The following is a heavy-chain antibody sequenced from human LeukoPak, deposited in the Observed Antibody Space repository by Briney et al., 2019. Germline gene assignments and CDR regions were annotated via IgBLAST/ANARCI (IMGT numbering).Heavy chain of an antibody. CDR1: GRSISTTY. J-gene: IGHJ3*02. CDR2: IYHSET. V-gene: IGHV4-59*08. Sequence: PSETLSLTCTVSGRSISTTYWSWVRQPPGKGLEWIAYIYHSETNFNPSLKSRVTISADTSKNQFSLELSSVTAADTAVYYCARLNAYNSVFDIWGQGTMVTVSS. CDR3: ARLNAYNSVFDI. D-gene: IGHD1-1*01.